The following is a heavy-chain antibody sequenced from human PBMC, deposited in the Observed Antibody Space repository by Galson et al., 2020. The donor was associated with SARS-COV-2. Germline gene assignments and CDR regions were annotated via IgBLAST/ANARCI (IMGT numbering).Heavy chain of an antibody. J-gene: IGHJ5*02. D-gene: IGHD1-1*01. V-gene: IGHV1-24*01. CDR1: GYTLPELS. CDR2: FYPEDGET. CDR3: ASNSPLEPRSSWFDP. Sequence: ASVKVSCQVSGYTLPELSLHWVRQAPAKGLEWMGGFYPEDGETIYAQKFQGRVTMTEDTSTDTAYMELSSLRSEDTAVYYCASNSPLEPRSSWFDPWGQGTLVTVSS.